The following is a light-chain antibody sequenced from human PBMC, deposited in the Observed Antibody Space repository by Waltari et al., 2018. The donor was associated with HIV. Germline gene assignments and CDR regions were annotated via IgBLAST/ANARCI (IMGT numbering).Light chain of an antibody. CDR3: SSYTSSSTLRV. CDR2: GVS. J-gene: IGLJ3*02. Sequence: QSALTQPASVSGSPGQSITISCTGTSSDVGGYNYVSWYQQQPGKAPKLLIYGVSTRPSGVSNRFSGAKSGNTASLTISGLQAEDEADYYCSSYTSSSTLRVFGGGTKLTVL. V-gene: IGLV2-14*01. CDR1: SSDVGGYNY.